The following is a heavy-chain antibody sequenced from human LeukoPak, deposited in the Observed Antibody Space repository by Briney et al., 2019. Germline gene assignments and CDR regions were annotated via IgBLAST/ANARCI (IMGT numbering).Heavy chain of an antibody. Sequence: SETLSLTCIVSGXSLSSNYWSWIRQPAGKGLEWIGRIYTSGTTNYNPSLKNRVTVSVDTSKNQFSLKLTSVTAADTALYYCARGRSGVAGFDYWGQGTLVTVSS. J-gene: IGHJ4*02. V-gene: IGHV4-4*07. CDR3: ARGRSGVAGFDY. D-gene: IGHD6-19*01. CDR1: GXSLSSNY. CDR2: IYTSGTT.